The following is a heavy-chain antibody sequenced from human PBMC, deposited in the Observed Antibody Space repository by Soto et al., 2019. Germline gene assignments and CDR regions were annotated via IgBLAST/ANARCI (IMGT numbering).Heavy chain of an antibody. Sequence: GGSLRLSCAASGFTFSSYGMHWVRQAPGKGLEWVAVIWYDGSNKYYADSVKGRFTISRDNSKNTLYLQMNSLRAEDTAVYYCARGPLYDILTGYQPQDAFDIWGQGTMVTVSS. CDR2: IWYDGSNK. CDR1: GFTFSSYG. J-gene: IGHJ3*02. D-gene: IGHD3-9*01. V-gene: IGHV3-33*01. CDR3: ARGPLYDILTGYQPQDAFDI.